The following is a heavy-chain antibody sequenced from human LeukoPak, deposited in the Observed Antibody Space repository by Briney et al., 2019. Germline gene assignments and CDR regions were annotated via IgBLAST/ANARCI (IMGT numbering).Heavy chain of an antibody. V-gene: IGHV3-49*03. CDR3: TRDEGPYYDILTGYPQGFDP. D-gene: IGHD3-9*01. J-gene: IGHJ5*02. CDR1: GFTFGDHA. CDR2: IRSKAYGGTT. Sequence: GGSLRLSCTASGFTFGDHAMSWFRQAPGKGLEWVGFIRSKAYGGTTEYAASVKGRFTISRDDSKSIAYLQMNSLKTEDTAVYYCTRDEGPYYDILTGYPQGFDPWGQGTLVTVSS.